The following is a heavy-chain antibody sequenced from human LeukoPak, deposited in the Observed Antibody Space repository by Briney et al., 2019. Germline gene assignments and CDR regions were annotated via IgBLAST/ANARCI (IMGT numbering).Heavy chain of an antibody. CDR3: ARARLDSSGRFDS. J-gene: IGHJ4*02. Sequence: SETLSLTCTVSGGSISSYYWSWIRQPPGKGLEWIGYIYYGGSTDYNPSLKSRVTISKDTSKTQFSLRLSSVTSADTAMYYCARARLDSSGRFDSWGQGTLVTVSS. CDR1: GGSISSYY. V-gene: IGHV4-59*01. CDR2: IYYGGST. D-gene: IGHD3-22*01.